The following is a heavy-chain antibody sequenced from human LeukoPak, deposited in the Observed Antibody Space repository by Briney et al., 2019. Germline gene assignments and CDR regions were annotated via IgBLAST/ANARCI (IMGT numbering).Heavy chain of an antibody. CDR2: ISGSGGST. J-gene: IGHJ4*02. CDR1: GFTFSSYA. D-gene: IGHD3-22*01. V-gene: IGHV3-23*01. Sequence: GGSLRLSCAASGFTFSSYAMSWVRQAPGKGLEWVSAISGSGGSTYYADSVKGRFTISGDNSKNTLYLQMNSLRAEDTAVYYCAKDSTYYYDSSGYYFDYWGQGTLVTVSS. CDR3: AKDSTYYYDSSGYYFDY.